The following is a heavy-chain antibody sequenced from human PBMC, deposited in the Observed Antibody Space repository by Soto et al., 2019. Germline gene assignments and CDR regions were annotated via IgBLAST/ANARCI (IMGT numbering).Heavy chain of an antibody. Sequence: QVQLVQSGAEVKKPWSSVKVSCKASGGTFSSYAISWVRQAPGQGLEWMGGIIPIFGTANYAQKFQGRVTITDNESTSTTYMELSSLRSEDTAVYYCAWTGRARDGSFDYWGQGTLVTVAS. J-gene: IGHJ4*02. CDR2: IIPIFGTA. D-gene: IGHD1-1*01. CDR1: GGTFSSYA. V-gene: IGHV1-69*01. CDR3: AWTGRARDGSFDY.